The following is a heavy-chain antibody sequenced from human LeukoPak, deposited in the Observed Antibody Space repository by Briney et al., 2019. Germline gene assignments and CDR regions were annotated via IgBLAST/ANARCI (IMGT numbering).Heavy chain of an antibody. CDR2: INTDGSST. Sequence: PGGSLGLSCAASGFIFSSYWMHWVRHAPGKGLAWVSRINTDGSSTSYADSVKGRFTISRDNAKNTLYLQMNSLRAEDTAVYYCARVPYSSGWYFDYWGQGTLVTVSS. CDR1: GFIFSSYW. D-gene: IGHD6-19*01. V-gene: IGHV3-74*01. CDR3: ARVPYSSGWYFDY. J-gene: IGHJ4*02.